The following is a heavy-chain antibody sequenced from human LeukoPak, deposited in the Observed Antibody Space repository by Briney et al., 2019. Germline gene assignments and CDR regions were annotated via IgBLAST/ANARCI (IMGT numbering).Heavy chain of an antibody. Sequence: SETLSLTCTVSGGSISSSSYYWGWIRQPPGKGLERIGSIYYSGSTYYNPSLKSRVTISVDTSKNQFSLKLSSVTAADTAVYYCARHNGPIAAPDYFDYWGQGTLVTVSS. V-gene: IGHV4-39*01. CDR1: GGSISSSSYY. CDR2: IYYSGST. D-gene: IGHD6-13*01. CDR3: ARHNGPIAAPDYFDY. J-gene: IGHJ4*02.